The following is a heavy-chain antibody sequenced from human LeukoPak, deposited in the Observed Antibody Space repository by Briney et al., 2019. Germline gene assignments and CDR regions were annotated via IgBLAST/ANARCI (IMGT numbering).Heavy chain of an antibody. V-gene: IGHV3-23*05. CDR3: AKGTAQWELYDY. Sequence: GGSLRLSCAASGFTFDNYAMSWVRQAPGKGLEWDSAIVEGGSVTFYTDSVKGRFTISRDNSRNTLYLQMNSLRAEDTALYYCAKGTAQWELYDYWGQGTLVTVSS. J-gene: IGHJ4*02. CDR1: GFTFDNYA. CDR2: IVEGGSVT. D-gene: IGHD1-26*01.